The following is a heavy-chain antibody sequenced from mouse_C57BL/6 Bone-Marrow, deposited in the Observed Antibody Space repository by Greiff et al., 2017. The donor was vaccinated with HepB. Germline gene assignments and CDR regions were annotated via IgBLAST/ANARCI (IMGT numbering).Heavy chain of an antibody. CDR3: ARIPFYYDYGVYYAMDY. D-gene: IGHD2-4*01. V-gene: IGHV8-8*01. Sequence: QVTLKESGPGILQPSQTLSLTCSFSGFSLSTFGMGVGWIRQPSGKGLEWLAHIWWDDDKYYNPALKRRLTISKDTSKNQVFLKIANVDTADTATYYCARIPFYYDYGVYYAMDYWGQGTSVTVSS. J-gene: IGHJ4*01. CDR1: GFSLSTFGMG. CDR2: IWWDDDK.